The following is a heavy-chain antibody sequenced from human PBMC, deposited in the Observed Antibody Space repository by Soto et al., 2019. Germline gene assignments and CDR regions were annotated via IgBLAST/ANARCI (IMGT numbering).Heavy chain of an antibody. D-gene: IGHD2-15*01. J-gene: IGHJ6*02. Sequence: QVQLVQSGAEVKKPGSSVKVSCKASGGTFSSYAISWVRQAPGQGLEWMGGIIPIFGTANYAQKFQGRVRNSPAEPKSTAQLELSSVKSDDTAVYYCAGGGGVVAARNYYYDGMDVWGQGTTVTVSS. CDR3: AGGGGVVAARNYYYDGMDV. CDR2: IIPIFGTA. CDR1: GGTFSSYA. V-gene: IGHV1-69*01.